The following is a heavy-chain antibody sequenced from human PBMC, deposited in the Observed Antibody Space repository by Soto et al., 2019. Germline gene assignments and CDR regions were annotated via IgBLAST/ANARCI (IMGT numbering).Heavy chain of an antibody. CDR2: LKSKPDGGTT. V-gene: IGHV3-15*01. D-gene: IGHD5-12*01. J-gene: IGHJ6*03. CDR1: GFTFSNAW. Sequence: EVQLVESGGGLVKPGGSLRLSCAASGFTFSNAWMSWVRQAPGKGLEWVGRLKSKPDGGTTDYAAPVKGRFTISRDDSKNTLYLQMHSLKTEDTAVYYCTTAPLGYSGYDFYYYYVDVWGKGTTVTVSS. CDR3: TTAPLGYSGYDFYYYYVDV.